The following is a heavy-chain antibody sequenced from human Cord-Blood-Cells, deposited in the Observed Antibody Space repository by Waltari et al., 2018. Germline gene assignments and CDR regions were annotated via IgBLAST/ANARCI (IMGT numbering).Heavy chain of an antibody. CDR1: CGSISSSSYY. Sequence: QLQLQESGPGLVKPSETLSLTCPVSCGSISSSSYYWGWIRQPPGKGLEWIGSIYYSGSTYYNPSLKSRVTISVDTSKNQFSLKLSSVTAADTAVYYCARLLSYYYDSSGSLGYFDLWGRGTLVTVSS. D-gene: IGHD3-22*01. CDR3: ARLLSYYYDSSGSLGYFDL. CDR2: IYYSGST. V-gene: IGHV4-39*07. J-gene: IGHJ2*01.